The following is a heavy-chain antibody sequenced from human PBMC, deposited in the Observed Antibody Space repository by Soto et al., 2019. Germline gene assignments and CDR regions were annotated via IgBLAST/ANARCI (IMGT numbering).Heavy chain of an antibody. Sequence: EVQLLESGGGLVQPGGSLRLSCAASGFTFSSYAMSWVRQAPGKGLEWVSAISGSGGSTYYADSVKGQFTISMDNSKNPLYLQMSSLRAEDTAVYYCAKQVFWRGYTYFDYWGQGTLVTVSS. D-gene: IGHD3-3*01. V-gene: IGHV3-23*01. J-gene: IGHJ4*02. CDR1: GFTFSSYA. CDR2: ISGSGGST. CDR3: AKQVFWRGYTYFDY.